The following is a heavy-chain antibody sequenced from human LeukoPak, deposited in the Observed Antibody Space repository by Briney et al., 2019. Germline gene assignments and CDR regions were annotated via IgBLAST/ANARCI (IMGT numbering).Heavy chain of an antibody. Sequence: GASVKVSCKASGGTFSSYAISWVRQAPGQGLEWMGGIIPIFGTANYAQKFQGRVTITADESTSTAYMELSSLRSEDTAVYYCARDLSDSDSSGYYDYWGQGTLVTVSS. CDR3: ARDLSDSDSSGYYDY. D-gene: IGHD3-22*01. CDR1: GGTFSSYA. J-gene: IGHJ4*02. CDR2: IIPIFGTA. V-gene: IGHV1-69*13.